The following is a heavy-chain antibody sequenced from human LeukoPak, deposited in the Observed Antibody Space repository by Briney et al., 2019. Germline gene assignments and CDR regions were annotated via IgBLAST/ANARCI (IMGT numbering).Heavy chain of an antibody. CDR2: ISGRGVLT. D-gene: IGHD4-17*01. CDR3: AIYRSYGDRDY. CDR1: GFSFSSYA. V-gene: IGHV3-23*01. Sequence: GGSLRLSCAVSGFSFSSYAMSWVRQAPGKGLEWVSAISGRGVLTYYADSVKGRFTISRDNSKNTLYLQVNSLRVEDTAVYYCAIYRSYGDRDYWGQGTLVTVSS. J-gene: IGHJ4*02.